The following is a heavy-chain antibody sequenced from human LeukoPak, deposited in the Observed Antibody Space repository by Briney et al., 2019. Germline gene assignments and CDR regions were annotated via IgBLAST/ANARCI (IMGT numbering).Heavy chain of an antibody. CDR3: ASLYCSGGSCYQYFSYYYMDV. V-gene: IGHV4-30-4*07. D-gene: IGHD2-15*01. CDR1: GGSISSGDYS. Sequence: SETLSLTCAVSGGSISSGDYSWSWIRQPPGKGLEWIGYIYYTARTFYNPSLKSRVTISVDTSKNLFSLKLNSVTAADTAVYYCASLYCSGGSCYQYFSYYYMDVWGKGTTVTISS. CDR2: IYYTART. J-gene: IGHJ6*03.